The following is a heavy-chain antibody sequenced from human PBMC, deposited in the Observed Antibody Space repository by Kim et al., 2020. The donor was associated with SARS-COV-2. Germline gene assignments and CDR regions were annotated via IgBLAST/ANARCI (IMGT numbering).Heavy chain of an antibody. CDR1: GFTFSSSG. J-gene: IGHJ4*02. CDR2: ISNDGSEK. Sequence: GGSLRLSCAVSGFTFSSSGMHWVRQAPGKGLEWVAVISNDGSEKYYADSVKGRFTISRDNSKNTLYLQMNSLRAEDTAVYYGAKGPPRIAAAGATVWVFDYWGQGTLVTVSS. D-gene: IGHD6-13*01. V-gene: IGHV3-30*18. CDR3: AKGPPRIAAAGATVWVFDY.